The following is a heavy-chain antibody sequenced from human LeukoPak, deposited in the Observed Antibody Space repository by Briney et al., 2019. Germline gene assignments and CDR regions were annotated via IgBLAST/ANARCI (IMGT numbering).Heavy chain of an antibody. Sequence: SETLSLTCAVSGGSISSGGYSWRWIRQPPGKGLEWIGYIYHSGSTYYNPSLKSRVTISVDRSKNQFSLKLSSVTAADTAVYYCARGRAAMVHGMDVWGQGTTVTVSS. D-gene: IGHD5-18*01. CDR1: GGSISSGGYS. CDR2: IYHSGST. J-gene: IGHJ6*02. V-gene: IGHV4-30-2*01. CDR3: ARGRAAMVHGMDV.